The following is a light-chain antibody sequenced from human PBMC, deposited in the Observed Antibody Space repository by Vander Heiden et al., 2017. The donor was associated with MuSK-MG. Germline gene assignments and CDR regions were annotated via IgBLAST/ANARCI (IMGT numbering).Light chain of an antibody. J-gene: IGLJ1*01. CDR1: SSNIGSNT. Sequence: QSVLTQPPSASGTPGQRVTISCSGSSSNIGSNTVNWYHILPGTAPNLLIYRNNQRPAGVPDRFSGSNSGTSASLAISGLQSEDEADYYCAAWEDSLNGSYVFGTGTKVTVL. CDR2: RNN. V-gene: IGLV1-44*01. CDR3: AAWEDSLNGSYV.